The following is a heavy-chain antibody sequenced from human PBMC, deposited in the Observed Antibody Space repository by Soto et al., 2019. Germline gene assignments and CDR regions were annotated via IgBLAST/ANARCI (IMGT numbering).Heavy chain of an antibody. Sequence: SVKVSCKASGGTFSSYAISWVRQAPGQGLEWMGGIIPIFGTANYAQKFQGRVTITADESTSTAYMELSRLRSDDTAVYYCARVRVEVGATPPYLRNNWFDTWGQGTLVTVSS. J-gene: IGHJ5*02. CDR2: IIPIFGTA. D-gene: IGHD1-26*01. V-gene: IGHV1-69*13. CDR3: ARVRVEVGATPPYLRNNWFDT. CDR1: GGTFSSYA.